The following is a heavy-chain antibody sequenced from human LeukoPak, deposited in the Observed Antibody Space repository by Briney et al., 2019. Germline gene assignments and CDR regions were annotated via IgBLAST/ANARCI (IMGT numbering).Heavy chain of an antibody. Sequence: PSETLSLTCTVSDGSMNSITYYWAWIRQPPGKGLEWLGSIYYTGTTFYNPSLKSRVTISIDTSKNQFSLNLTSLTAADTAVYYCAREEKIAAAGTVRNYYYYMDVWGKGTTVTISS. V-gene: IGHV4-39*07. CDR2: IYYTGTT. CDR3: AREEKIAAAGTVRNYYYYMDV. D-gene: IGHD6-13*01. J-gene: IGHJ6*03. CDR1: DGSMNSITYY.